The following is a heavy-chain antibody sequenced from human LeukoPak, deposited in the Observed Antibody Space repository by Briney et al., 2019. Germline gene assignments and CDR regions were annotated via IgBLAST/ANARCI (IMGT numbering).Heavy chain of an antibody. V-gene: IGHV1-2*02. CDR3: ARDSWEVVAAWGAFDI. J-gene: IGHJ3*02. D-gene: IGHD2-15*01. CDR1: GGTFSSYA. CDR2: INPNSGGT. Sequence: ASVKVSCKASGGTFSSYAISWVRQAPGQGLEWMGWINPNSGGTNYAQKFQGRVTMTRDTSISTAYMELSRLRSDDTAVYYCARDSWEVVAAWGAFDIWGQGTMVTVSS.